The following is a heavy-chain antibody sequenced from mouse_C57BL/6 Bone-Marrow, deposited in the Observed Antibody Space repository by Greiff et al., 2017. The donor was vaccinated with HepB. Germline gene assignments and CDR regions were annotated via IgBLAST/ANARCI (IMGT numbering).Heavy chain of an antibody. CDR1: GFTFSDYG. D-gene: IGHD4-1*01. CDR3: ARQGGTGAMDY. J-gene: IGHJ4*01. Sequence: EVKVVESGGGLVKPGGSLKLSCAASGFTFSDYGMHWVRQAPEKGLEWVAYISSGSSTIYYADTVKGRFTISRDNAKNTLFLQMTSLRSEDTAMYYCARQGGTGAMDYWGQGTSVTVSS. V-gene: IGHV5-17*01. CDR2: ISSGSSTI.